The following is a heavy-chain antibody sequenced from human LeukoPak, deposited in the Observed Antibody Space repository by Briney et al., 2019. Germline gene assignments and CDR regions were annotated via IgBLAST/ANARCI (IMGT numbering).Heavy chain of an antibody. CDR1: SDSMSNNY. CDR3: ARHAKTTVTTGVFDY. D-gene: IGHD4-17*01. J-gene: IGHJ4*02. V-gene: IGHV4-4*09. CDR2: IYISGST. Sequence: PSETLSLTCTVSSDSMSNNYWSWIRQPPGKGLERIGYIYISGSTDTNPSLKSRVTISVDTSKNQFSLKLSSVTAADTAVYYCARHAKTTVTTGVFDYWGQGTLVTVSS.